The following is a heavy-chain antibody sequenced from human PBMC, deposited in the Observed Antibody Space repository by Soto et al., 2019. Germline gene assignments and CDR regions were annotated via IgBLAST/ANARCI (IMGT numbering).Heavy chain of an antibody. J-gene: IGHJ4*02. CDR3: ARGFSAGKGSPPDV. CDR2: ISGSGGST. Sequence: GGSLRLSCAASGFTFSSFAMSWVRQAPGKGLDWVSAISGSGGSTYSADSVKGRFTISRDNSKNTLYLQMSSLRAEDTAVYYCARGFSAGKGSPPDVWCQGSLVTVSS. V-gene: IGHV3-23*01. CDR1: GFTFSSFA. D-gene: IGHD6-13*01.